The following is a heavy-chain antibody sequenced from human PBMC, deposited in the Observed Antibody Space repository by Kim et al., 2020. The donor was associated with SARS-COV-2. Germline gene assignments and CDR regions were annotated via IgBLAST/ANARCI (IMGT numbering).Heavy chain of an antibody. Sequence: GGSLRLSCAASGFSFDDYTMHWVRQAPGKGLQWVSLITWDGSITYYADSVRGRFTIARDNRRNSMYLQMNSLRTEDTALYYCTKNLLVGSNWFAGGGMDVGGQGPAVTVSS. D-gene: IGHD6-13*01. V-gene: IGHV3-43*01. CDR3: TKNLLVGSNWFAGGGMDV. J-gene: IGHJ6*02. CDR1: GFSFDDYT. CDR2: ITWDGSIT.